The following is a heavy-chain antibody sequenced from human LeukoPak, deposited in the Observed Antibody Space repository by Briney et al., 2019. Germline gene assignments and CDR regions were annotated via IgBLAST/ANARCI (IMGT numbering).Heavy chain of an antibody. CDR2: IYYTWST. Sequence: SETLSLTCTVSGGSLSSYYWSWVRQPPGKGLEGMGYIYYTWSTNYNPSLKSRVTISVDTSKNQSSLKLTSVTAAHTAVYSCARGPSQTTTAIYYSYYMDVWGKGTTVTVSS. CDR3: ARGPSQTTTAIYYSYYMDV. J-gene: IGHJ6*03. CDR1: GGSLSSYY. D-gene: IGHD4-11*01. V-gene: IGHV4-59*01.